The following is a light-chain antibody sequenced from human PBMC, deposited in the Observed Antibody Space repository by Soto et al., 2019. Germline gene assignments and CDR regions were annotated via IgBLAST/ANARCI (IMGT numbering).Light chain of an antibody. J-gene: IGLJ3*02. CDR2: EVR. CDR1: SSDVGGYNS. Sequence: QSALTQPASVSGSPGQSITISCTGTSSDVGGYNSVCWHQQHPGKAPKLMIYEVRNRPSGVSDRFSASKSGNTASLTISGLQADDEADYYCCSYAGSNTWVFGGGTKLTVL. CDR3: CSYAGSNTWV. V-gene: IGLV2-14*01.